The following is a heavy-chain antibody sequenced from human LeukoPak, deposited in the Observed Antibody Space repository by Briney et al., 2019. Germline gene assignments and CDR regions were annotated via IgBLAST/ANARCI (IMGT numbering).Heavy chain of an antibody. D-gene: IGHD3-22*01. J-gene: IGHJ5*02. Sequence: SETLSLTCTVSGGSISSSYWSWIRQPPGKGLEWIGRIYTSGSTNYNPSLKSRVTISVDTSKNQFSLKLSSVTAADTAVYYCARDYYDSSGYYLGNWFDPWGQGTLVTVSS. CDR3: ARDYYDSSGYYLGNWFDP. V-gene: IGHV4-4*08. CDR2: IYTSGST. CDR1: GGSISSSY.